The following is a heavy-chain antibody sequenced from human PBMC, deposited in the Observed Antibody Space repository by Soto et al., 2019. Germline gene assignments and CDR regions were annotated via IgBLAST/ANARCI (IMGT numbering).Heavy chain of an antibody. D-gene: IGHD2-21*01. V-gene: IGHV1-18*01. CDR1: GYSFSSYG. CDR3: ARVHIVVVIAIDLSSFDY. CDR2: ISAYSGNT. J-gene: IGHJ4*02. Sequence: ASVKVSCKASGYSFSSYGITWVRQAPGQGLEWMGWISAYSGNTNYAQKLQGRVTMTTDTSTSTAYMELRSLRSDDTAVYYCARVHIVVVIAIDLSSFDYWGQGTLVTVSS.